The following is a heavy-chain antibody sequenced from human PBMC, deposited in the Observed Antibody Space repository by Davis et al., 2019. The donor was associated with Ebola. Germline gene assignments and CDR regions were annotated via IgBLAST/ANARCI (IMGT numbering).Heavy chain of an antibody. CDR2: INSDGSGT. D-gene: IGHD7-27*01. Sequence: HTGGSLRLSCAASGFTFNNYRMHWVRQVPGTGLVWVSRINSDGSGTNYADSVKGRFTISRDNTKNTLYLQMNSLRVEDTAVYYCARGSLHSDVYWGGGDFYYGLDVWGKGTTVTVSS. CDR3: ARGSLHSDVYWGGGDFYYGLDV. V-gene: IGHV3-74*01. CDR1: GFTFNNYR. J-gene: IGHJ6*04.